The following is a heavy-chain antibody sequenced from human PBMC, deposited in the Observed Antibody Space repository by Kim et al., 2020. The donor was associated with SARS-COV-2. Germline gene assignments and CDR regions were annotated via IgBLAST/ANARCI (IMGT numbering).Heavy chain of an antibody. V-gene: IGHV4-39*01. D-gene: IGHD5-12*01. Sequence: SETLSLTCTVSGGPISTTSYYWGWIRQPPGKGLEWIGSIYYSGSTYNNPSLQSRLTISVDTSKNQFSLKLSSVTAADTAVYYCARRWLRLREPYFDSWGQGTLVTVSS. CDR1: GGPISTTSYY. CDR3: ARRWLRLREPYFDS. CDR2: IYYSGST. J-gene: IGHJ4*02.